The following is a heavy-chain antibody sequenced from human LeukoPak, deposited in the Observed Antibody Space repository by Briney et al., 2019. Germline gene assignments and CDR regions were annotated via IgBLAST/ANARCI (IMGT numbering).Heavy chain of an antibody. D-gene: IGHD2-15*01. CDR1: GFTFSSYV. V-gene: IGHV3-30*02. J-gene: IGHJ4*02. Sequence: PGGSLRLSCAASGFTFSSYVMHWVRQAPGKGLEWVAFIRYDGSNKYYADSVKGRFTISRDNSKNTLYLQMNSLRPEDTAVYYCAKRYCSGGSCYCSDFDYWGQGTLVTVSS. CDR3: AKRYCSGGSCYCSDFDY. CDR2: IRYDGSNK.